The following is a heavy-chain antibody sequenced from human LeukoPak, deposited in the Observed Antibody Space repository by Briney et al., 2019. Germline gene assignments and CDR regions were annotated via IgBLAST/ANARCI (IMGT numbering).Heavy chain of an antibody. Sequence: PGGSLRLSCAASGFTFSSYSMNWVRQAPGKGLEWVSSISSSSSYIYYADSVKGRFTISRDNAKNSLYLQMNSLRAEDTAVYYCARGDDSWDPFDFDYWGQGTLVTVSS. CDR2: ISSSSSYI. D-gene: IGHD3-22*01. J-gene: IGHJ4*02. CDR3: ARGDDSWDPFDFDY. CDR1: GFTFSSYS. V-gene: IGHV3-21*01.